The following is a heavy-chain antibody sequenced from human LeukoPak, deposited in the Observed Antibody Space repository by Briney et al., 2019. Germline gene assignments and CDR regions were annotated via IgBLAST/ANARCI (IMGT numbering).Heavy chain of an antibody. J-gene: IGHJ4*02. CDR1: RGSFSGYY. CDR2: INHSGST. D-gene: IGHD3-22*01. V-gene: IGHV4-34*01. Sequence: SETLSLTCAVYRGSFSGYYWSWIRQPPGKGLEWIGEINHSGSTNYNPSLKSRVTISVDTSKNQFSLKLSSVTAADTAVYYCARAGYYYDSSGYYYGFDYWGQGTLVTVSS. CDR3: ARAGYYYDSSGYYYGFDY.